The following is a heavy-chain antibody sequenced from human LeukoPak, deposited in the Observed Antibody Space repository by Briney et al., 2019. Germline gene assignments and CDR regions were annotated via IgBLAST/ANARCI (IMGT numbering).Heavy chain of an antibody. Sequence: PGGSLRLSCAASGFTFSSYAMSWVRQTPGKGLEWVSVISGSGGDTYYADSVKGRVTISRDNTKNTLYLQMNSLRVEDTAIYYCARGPVAGLNYYFYMDVWGKGTAVTVS. D-gene: IGHD4-23*01. V-gene: IGHV3-23*01. CDR1: GFTFSSYA. J-gene: IGHJ6*03. CDR3: ARGPVAGLNYYFYMDV. CDR2: ISGSGGDT.